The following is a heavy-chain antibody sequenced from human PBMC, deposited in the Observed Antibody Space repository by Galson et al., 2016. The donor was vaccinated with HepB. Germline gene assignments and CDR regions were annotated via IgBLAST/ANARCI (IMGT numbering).Heavy chain of an antibody. D-gene: IGHD5-12*01. CDR1: GYTFSDYN. CDR3: ARAGVGYGTDFDV. V-gene: IGHV1-8*01. CDR2: MNPTSDNA. Sequence: SVKVSCKASGYTFSDYNVNWVRQATGQGLEWMGWMNPTSDNAFYAQKFQGRVTMTRNPSISTVYMELSRLTSDDTAVYYCARAGVGYGTDFDVGGRGTLVTVAS. J-gene: IGHJ2*01.